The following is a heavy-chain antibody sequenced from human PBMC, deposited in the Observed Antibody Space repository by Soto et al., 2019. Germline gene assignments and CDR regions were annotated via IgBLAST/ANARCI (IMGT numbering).Heavy chain of an antibody. CDR1: GFIFGTYW. CDR2: INQDGSEI. D-gene: IGHD7-27*01. V-gene: IGHV3-7*05. Sequence: GGSLRLSCEASGFIFGTYWMSWVRQAPGKGLEWVAHINQDGSEISYVDSVKGRFTNSRDNAKNSLFLQMNSLRAEDTAVYYCALGHFQMGVWGQGTTVTVSS. J-gene: IGHJ6*02. CDR3: ALGHFQMGV.